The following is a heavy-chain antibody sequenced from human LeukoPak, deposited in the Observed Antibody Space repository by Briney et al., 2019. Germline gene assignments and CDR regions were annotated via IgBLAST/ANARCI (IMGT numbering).Heavy chain of an antibody. CDR1: GGSISSYY. V-gene: IGHV4-59*01. Sequence: SETLSLTCTVSGGSISSYYWSWIRQPPGKGLEWIGYIYYSGSTNYNPSLKSRVTISVDTSKNQFSLKLSSVTAADTAVYYCARVSNHYGSGSYYPYYYCYYYMDVWGKGTTVTISS. J-gene: IGHJ6*03. D-gene: IGHD3-10*01. CDR3: ARVSNHYGSGSYYPYYYCYYYMDV. CDR2: IYYSGST.